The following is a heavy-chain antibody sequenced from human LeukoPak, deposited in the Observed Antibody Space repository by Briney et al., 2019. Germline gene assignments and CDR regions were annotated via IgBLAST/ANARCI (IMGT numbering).Heavy chain of an antibody. J-gene: IGHJ4*02. V-gene: IGHV3-33*01. Sequence: GRSLRLPCAASGFTFSTYGMHWVRQAPGKGLEWVAIIWYDGSNKYYADSVKGRFTISRDNSKNTLYLQMNSLRAEDTAVYYCARDRSYSSGYYGGSLDYWGQGTLVTVSS. CDR2: IWYDGSNK. CDR3: ARDRSYSSGYYGGSLDY. D-gene: IGHD3-22*01. CDR1: GFTFSTYG.